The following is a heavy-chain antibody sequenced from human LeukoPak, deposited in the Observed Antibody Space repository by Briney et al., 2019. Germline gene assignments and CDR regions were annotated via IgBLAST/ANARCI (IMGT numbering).Heavy chain of an antibody. CDR1: GGSISSYY. CDR3: ARDTRKRYCSSTSCYATGGEEHYFDY. J-gene: IGHJ4*02. CDR2: IYYSVST. Sequence: PSETLSLTGTVSGGSISSYYCSWIRQPPGKGLEWIGYIYYSVSTNYNPSLKSRVTISVDASKNQFSLKLSSVTAADTAVYYCARDTRKRYCSSTSCYATGGEEHYFDYWGQGTLVTVSS. V-gene: IGHV4-59*01. D-gene: IGHD2-2*01.